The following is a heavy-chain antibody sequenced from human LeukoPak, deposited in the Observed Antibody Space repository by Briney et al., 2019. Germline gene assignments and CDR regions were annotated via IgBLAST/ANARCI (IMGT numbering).Heavy chain of an antibody. CDR1: GGTFSSYA. D-gene: IGHD3-22*01. V-gene: IGHV1-69*05. CDR2: IIPIFGTA. Sequence: ASVKVSCKASGGTFSSYAISWVRQAPGQGLEWMGGIIPIFGTANYAQKFQGRVTITTDESTSTAYMELSSLRSEDTAVYYCARDPNGYDSSGYQGYCGQGTLVTVSS. J-gene: IGHJ4*02. CDR3: ARDPNGYDSSGYQGY.